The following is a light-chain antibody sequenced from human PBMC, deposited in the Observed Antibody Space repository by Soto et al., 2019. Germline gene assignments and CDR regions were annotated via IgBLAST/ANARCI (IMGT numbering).Light chain of an antibody. J-gene: IGKJ3*01. CDR1: QTIDNY. V-gene: IGKV1-39*01. Sequence: DIPMTQSPSSISASVGDRVIITCRASQTIDNYLNWYQQKPGKAPDLLIYSSSRLQSGAPSRFSGSGSATDFSLTINGLQPEDFATYFCQQSYSLPFTFGPGTKV. CDR3: QQSYSLPFT. CDR2: SSS.